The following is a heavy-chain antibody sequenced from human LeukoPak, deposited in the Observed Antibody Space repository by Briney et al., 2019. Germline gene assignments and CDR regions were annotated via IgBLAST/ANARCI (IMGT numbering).Heavy chain of an antibody. D-gene: IGHD1-26*01. Sequence: SETLSLTCTVSGGSVSSGSYYWSWIRQPPGKGLEWIGYIDYSRSTYDNPSLKSRVTISIDTSKNQFSLKLSSVTAADTAVYYCARDREWELQSLRYFDYWGQGTLVTVSS. CDR3: ARDREWELQSLRYFDY. CDR2: IDYSRST. J-gene: IGHJ4*02. V-gene: IGHV4-61*01. CDR1: GGSVSSGSYY.